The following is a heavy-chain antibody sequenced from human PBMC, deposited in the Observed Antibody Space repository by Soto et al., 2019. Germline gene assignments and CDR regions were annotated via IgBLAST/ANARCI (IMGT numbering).Heavy chain of an antibody. V-gene: IGHV3-74*01. Sequence: EVHLVESGGGLVQPGGSLRLSCAASGFTFSIHWMHWVRQVPGKGLVWVSRINGDGTSTGYADSVKGRFTISRDNAENTLYLQMNSLRVEDTAIYYCARTPRLLDSWGQGTLVTVSS. CDR2: INGDGTST. D-gene: IGHD6-6*01. J-gene: IGHJ4*02. CDR3: ARTPRLLDS. CDR1: GFTFSIHW.